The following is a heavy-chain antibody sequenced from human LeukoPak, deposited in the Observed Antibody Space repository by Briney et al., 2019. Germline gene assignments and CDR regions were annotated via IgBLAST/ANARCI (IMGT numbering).Heavy chain of an antibody. V-gene: IGHV1-69*13. CDR3: ARGNGSSGFSYYGMDV. D-gene: IGHD6-19*01. CDR2: IIPIFGTA. Sequence: GASVKVSCKAPGGTFSSYGISWVRQAPGQGLEWMGGIIPIFGTANYAQKFQGRVTITADESTSTAYMELSSLRSEDTAVYYCARGNGSSGFSYYGMDVWGQGTTVTVSS. J-gene: IGHJ6*02. CDR1: GGTFSSYG.